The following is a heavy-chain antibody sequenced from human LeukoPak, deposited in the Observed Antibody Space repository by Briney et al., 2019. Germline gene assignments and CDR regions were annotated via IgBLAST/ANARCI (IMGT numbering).Heavy chain of an antibody. CDR3: ALAAPGGFDY. CDR1: GGTFSSYA. V-gene: IGHV1-69*05. CDR2: IIPIFGTA. J-gene: IGHJ4*02. Sequence: GASVKVSCKASGGTFSSYAISWVRQAPGQGLEWMGGIIPIFGTANYAQKFQGRVTMTTDTSTSTAYMELRSLRSDDTAVYYCALAAPGGFDYWGQGTLVTVSS. D-gene: IGHD6-6*01.